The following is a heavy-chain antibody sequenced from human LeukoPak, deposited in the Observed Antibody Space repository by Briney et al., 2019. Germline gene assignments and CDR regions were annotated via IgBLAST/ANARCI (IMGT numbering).Heavy chain of an antibody. Sequence: GGYLRLSCAASGFTFSNSWMTWVRQAPGKGLEWVANIKQDGTEKYYVDSVKGRFTISRDNAKNSLYLQMNSLRVEDTAVYYCAKLAKYFYGSETYYFFEHWGQGTPVTASS. CDR3: AKLAKYFYGSETYYFFEH. D-gene: IGHD3-10*01. J-gene: IGHJ4*02. CDR1: GFTFSNSW. CDR2: IKQDGTEK. V-gene: IGHV3-7*01.